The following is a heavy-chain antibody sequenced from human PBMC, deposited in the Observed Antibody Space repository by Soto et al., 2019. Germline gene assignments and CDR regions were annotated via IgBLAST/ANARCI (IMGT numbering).Heavy chain of an antibody. CDR1: WDSFSSNIAA. J-gene: IGHJ4*02. Sequence: PSQALSLTCAISWDSFSSNIAACNCIRQSPSRGLEWLGRTYYRSKWYNDYAVSVKSRITINPDTSKNQFSLQLNSVTPEDTAVYCCARVAGDSSSSGLLDYWGQRTLVTVSS. CDR3: ARVAGDSSSSGLLDY. D-gene: IGHD6-6*01. CDR2: TYYRSKWYN. V-gene: IGHV6-1*01.